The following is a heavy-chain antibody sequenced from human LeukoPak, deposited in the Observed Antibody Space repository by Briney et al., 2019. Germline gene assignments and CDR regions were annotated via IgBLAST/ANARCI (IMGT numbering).Heavy chain of an antibody. D-gene: IGHD1-26*01. J-gene: IGHJ6*03. Sequence: ASVKVSCKASGGTFISYAISWVRQAPGQGLEWMGGIIPIFGTANYAQKFQGRVTITADESTSTAYMELSSLRSEDTAVYYCARHSTRTYYYYMDVWGKGTTVTVSS. CDR1: GGTFISYA. CDR2: IIPIFGTA. CDR3: ARHSTRTYYYYMDV. V-gene: IGHV1-69*01.